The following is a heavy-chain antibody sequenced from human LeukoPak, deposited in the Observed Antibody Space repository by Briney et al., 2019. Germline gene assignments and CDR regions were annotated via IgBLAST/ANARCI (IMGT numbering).Heavy chain of an antibody. V-gene: IGHV4-34*01. CDR1: GGSFSGHY. CDR2: INHSGST. D-gene: IGHD2-21*01. Sequence: SETLSLTCAVYGGSFSGHYWSWIRQPPGKGLEWIGEINHSGSTNYNPSLKSRVTISVDTSKNQFSLKLSSVTAADTAVYYCARGFRVFDYWGQGTLVTASS. J-gene: IGHJ4*02. CDR3: ARGFRVFDY.